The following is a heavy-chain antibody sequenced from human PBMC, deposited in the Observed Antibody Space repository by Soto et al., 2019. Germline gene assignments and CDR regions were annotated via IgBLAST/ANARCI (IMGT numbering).Heavy chain of an antibody. CDR1: GFTFSSYA. CDR2: MSYDGSNK. D-gene: IGHD6-13*01. V-gene: IGHV3-30-3*01. Sequence: PGGSLRLSCAASGFTFSSYAMHWVRQAPGKGLEWVAVMSYDGSNKYYADSVKGRFTISRDNSKNTLYLQMNSLRAEDTAVYYCAREAPYSSSWYYGMDVWGQGTTVTVSS. J-gene: IGHJ6*02. CDR3: AREAPYSSSWYYGMDV.